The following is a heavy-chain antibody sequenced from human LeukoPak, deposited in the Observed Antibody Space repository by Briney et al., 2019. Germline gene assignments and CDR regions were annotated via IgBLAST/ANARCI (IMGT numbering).Heavy chain of an antibody. CDR2: ISESGGRT. V-gene: IGHV3-23*01. D-gene: IGHD3-16*02. J-gene: IGHJ4*02. Sequence: PGGSLRLSCVVSGLTFSSYAMSWVRQAPGKGLEWVSSISESGGRTYTADSVKGRFTISRDNSKNTFFLQMNSLRVEDTAVYYCTKYPLMITFGGVIVGPFDSWGQGTLVTVSS. CDR1: GLTFSSYA. CDR3: TKYPLMITFGGVIVGPFDS.